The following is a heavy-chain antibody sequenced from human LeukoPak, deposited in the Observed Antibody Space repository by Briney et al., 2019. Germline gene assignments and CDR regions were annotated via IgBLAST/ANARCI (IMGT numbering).Heavy chain of an antibody. V-gene: IGHV3-21*01. J-gene: IGHJ4*02. CDR1: GFTFSSYS. Sequence: GGSLRLSCAASGFTFSSYSMNWVRQAPGKGLEWVSSITSSSNYIYYADSVKGRFTISRDNAKNPLYLQMNSLRAEDTAVYYCARDVEGMAAAGGGVEYWGQGTLVTVSS. CDR3: ARDVEGMAAAGGGVEY. CDR2: ITSSSNYI. D-gene: IGHD6-13*01.